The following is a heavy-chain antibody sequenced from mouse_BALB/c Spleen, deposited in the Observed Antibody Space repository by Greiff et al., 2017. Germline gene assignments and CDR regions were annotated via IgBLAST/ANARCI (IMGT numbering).Heavy chain of an antibody. CDR2: INPSNGRT. V-gene: IGHV1S81*02. CDR1: GYSFTGYY. J-gene: IGHJ4*01. D-gene: IGHD3-1*01. Sequence: QVQLQQSGPDLVKPGASVKISCKASGYSFTGYYMHWVKQRPGQGLEWIGEINPSNGRTNYNEKFKSKATLTVDKSSSTAYMQLSSLTSEDSAVYYCARSGNDYYAMDYWGQGTSVTVSS. CDR3: ARSGNDYYAMDY.